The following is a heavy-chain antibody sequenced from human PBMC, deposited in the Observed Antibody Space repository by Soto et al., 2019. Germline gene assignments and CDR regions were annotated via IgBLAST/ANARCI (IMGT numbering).Heavy chain of an antibody. CDR3: ARGDSQVSSVFDY. CDR1: GGPFPNGGYY. Sequence: QVELQESGPGLVKPSQTLSLTCTVTGGPFPNGGYYWSWIRQEPGKSLEWIGYSNHSGDTSYNTSLRSRVTISTDSSKTQFSLRLRSVTSANTAVYYCARGDSQVSSVFDYWGQGMVVTVSS. V-gene: IGHV4-31*03. CDR2: SNHSGDT. J-gene: IGHJ4*02. D-gene: IGHD3-16*01.